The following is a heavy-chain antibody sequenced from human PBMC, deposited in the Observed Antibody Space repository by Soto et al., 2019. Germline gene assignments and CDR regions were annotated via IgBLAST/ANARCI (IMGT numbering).Heavy chain of an antibody. CDR1: GGTFSSYA. CDR3: ARPARPAGLNYYDDIGYGEAFEM. J-gene: IGHJ3*02. Sequence: QVQLVQSGAEVKNPGSSVRVSCKASGGTFSSYALTWLRQAPGQGLESMGGIIPIFATTNYAQKFQGRLTITADENTSTAYMELSSLPCEDTAVYYCARPARPAGLNYYDDIGYGEAFEMWGPGTVVTVSS. V-gene: IGHV1-69*01. CDR2: IIPIFATT. D-gene: IGHD3-22*01.